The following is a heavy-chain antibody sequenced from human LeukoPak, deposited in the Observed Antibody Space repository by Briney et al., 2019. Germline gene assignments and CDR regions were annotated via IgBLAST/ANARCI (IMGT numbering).Heavy chain of an antibody. CDR3: ARAPITSPFYFDH. D-gene: IGHD2-2*01. V-gene: IGHV3-20*04. J-gene: IGHJ4*02. CDR1: GGSFSGYY. Sequence: ETLSLTCAVYGGSFSGYYWSWIRQPPGKGLEWVSGINWSGGSTGYADPVRGRFTISRDNAKNSLYLQMDSLTAEDTALYYCARAPITSPFYFDHWGQGTLVTVSS. CDR2: INWSGGST.